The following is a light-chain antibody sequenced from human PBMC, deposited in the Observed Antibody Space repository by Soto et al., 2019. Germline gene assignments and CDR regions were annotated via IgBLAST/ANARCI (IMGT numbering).Light chain of an antibody. CDR3: QQSYNIPRAT. CDR1: QSISIY. J-gene: IGKJ1*01. CDR2: AAS. Sequence: DIQMTQSPSSLSASVGDRVTITCRASQSISIYLNWYQQKPGKAPKVLIYAASRLQSGVPPRFSGSGSGTDVTLTISSRQPEDFATYYCQQSYNIPRATFGQGTKVEIK. V-gene: IGKV1-39*01.